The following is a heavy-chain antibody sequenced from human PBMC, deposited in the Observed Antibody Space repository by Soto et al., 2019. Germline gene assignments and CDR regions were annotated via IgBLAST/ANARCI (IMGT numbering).Heavy chain of an antibody. Sequence: QVQLVQSGAEVKKPGSSVKVSCKASGGTFSSYAISWVRQAPGQGLEWMGGIIPIFGTANYAQKFQGRVTITEDESTSTAYMELSSLRSEDTAVYYCARDPGYCSSTSCYTYYYYGMDVWGQGTTVTVSS. CDR1: GGTFSSYA. J-gene: IGHJ6*02. D-gene: IGHD2-2*02. CDR2: IIPIFGTA. CDR3: ARDPGYCSSTSCYTYYYYGMDV. V-gene: IGHV1-69*01.